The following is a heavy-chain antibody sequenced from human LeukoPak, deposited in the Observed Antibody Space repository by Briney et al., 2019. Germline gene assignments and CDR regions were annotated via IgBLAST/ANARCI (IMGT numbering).Heavy chain of an antibody. V-gene: IGHV3-23*01. CDR1: GFTFRTYG. CDR2: ADSGGRT. CDR3: AKDYSATTYCFDR. Sequence: PGGSLRLSCVASGFTFRTYGMSWVRQSPVKGLERVATADSGGRTLYADSVRGRFTISRDISKNTLYLEMNNLRAEDTALYYCAKDYSATTYCFDRWGQGTLVTVSS. J-gene: IGHJ4*02. D-gene: IGHD1-1*01.